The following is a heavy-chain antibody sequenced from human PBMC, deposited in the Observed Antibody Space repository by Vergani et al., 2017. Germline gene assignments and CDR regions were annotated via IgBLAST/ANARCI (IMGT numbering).Heavy chain of an antibody. D-gene: IGHD2-21*01. CDR1: GGSINNYY. V-gene: IGHV4-59*01. Sequence: QVQLQESGPGLVKPSETLSLTCSVSGGSINNYYWSWIRQPPGKGLEWIGYIYDSGGTKYNPFFKSRVTMSLDASKNQFSLNLYSVTAADTAVYYCARASHCINCYSEGPNGPGYYYMDVWGKGTTVTVSS. J-gene: IGHJ6*03. CDR3: ARASHCINCYSEGPNGPGYYYMDV. CDR2: IYDSGGT.